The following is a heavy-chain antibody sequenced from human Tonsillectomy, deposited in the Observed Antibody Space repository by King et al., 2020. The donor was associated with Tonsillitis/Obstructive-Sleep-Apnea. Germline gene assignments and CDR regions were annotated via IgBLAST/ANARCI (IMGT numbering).Heavy chain of an antibody. CDR2: INPNSGGT. Sequence: QLVQSGAEVKKPGASVKVSCKASGYTFIGYYIHWVRQAPGQGLEWMGWINPNSGGTKYVQKFQGRVTMTRDTSISTVYMELSRLRFDDTAGYYCAREKGIVADTNDWFVPWGQGTLVTVSS. D-gene: IGHD6-25*01. J-gene: IGHJ5*02. CDR1: GYTFIGYY. V-gene: IGHV1-2*02. CDR3: AREKGIVADTNDWFVP.